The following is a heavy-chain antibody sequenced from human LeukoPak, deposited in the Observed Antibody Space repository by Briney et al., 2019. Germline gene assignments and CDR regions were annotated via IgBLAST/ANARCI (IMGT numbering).Heavy chain of an antibody. CDR1: GSTFSSYA. CDR3: ARVGIAVAGNGGAFDI. V-gene: IGHV3-30*04. J-gene: IGHJ3*02. CDR2: ISYDGSNK. Sequence: PGGSLRLSCAASGSTFSSYAMHWVRQAPGKGLEWVAVISYDGSNKYYADSVKGRFTISRDNSKNTLYLQMNSLRAEDTAVYYCARVGIAVAGNGGAFDIWGQGTMVTVSS. D-gene: IGHD6-19*01.